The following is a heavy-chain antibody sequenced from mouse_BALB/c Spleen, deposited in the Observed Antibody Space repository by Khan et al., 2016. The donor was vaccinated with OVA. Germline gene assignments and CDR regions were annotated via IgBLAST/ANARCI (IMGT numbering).Heavy chain of an antibody. CDR2: INTYTGEP. V-gene: IGHV9-3-1*01. D-gene: IGHD2-10*01. Sequence: LVESGPELKKPGETVKISCKASGYTFTNYGMNWVKPAPGRGLQWMGWINTYTGEPTYADDFKGRFVFSLDTSASTAYLQINNLKNEDTATYFCARPPYFSYVMGYWGQGTSVTVSS. CDR3: ARPPYFSYVMGY. CDR1: GYTFTNYG. J-gene: IGHJ4*01.